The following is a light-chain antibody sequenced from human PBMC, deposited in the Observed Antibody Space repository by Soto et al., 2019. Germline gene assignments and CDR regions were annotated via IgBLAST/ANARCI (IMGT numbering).Light chain of an antibody. J-gene: IGLJ2*01. CDR3: AAWDDSLNGHVV. V-gene: IGLV1-44*01. CDR2: SNN. Sequence: QPVLTQSPSASGTPGQRVTISCSGSSSNIGSNTVNWYQQLPGTAPKLLIYSNNQRPSGVPDRFSGSKSGTSASLAISGLQSEDEADYYCAAWDDSLNGHVVFGGGTKLTDL. CDR1: SSNIGSNT.